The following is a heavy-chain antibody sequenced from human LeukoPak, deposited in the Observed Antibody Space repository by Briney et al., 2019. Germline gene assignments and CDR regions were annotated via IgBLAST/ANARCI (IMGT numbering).Heavy chain of an antibody. J-gene: IGHJ4*02. CDR2: LNTDGSST. Sequence: PGGSLRLSCAVSGFTFSTYSMNWVRQAPGKGLVWVSRLNTDGSSTNYADSVKGRFTISRDNAKNTLYLQMNSLRAEDTAIYYCARVAYSSNWYIDYWGQGTLVAVSS. CDR1: GFTFSTYS. V-gene: IGHV3-74*01. D-gene: IGHD6-13*01. CDR3: ARVAYSSNWYIDY.